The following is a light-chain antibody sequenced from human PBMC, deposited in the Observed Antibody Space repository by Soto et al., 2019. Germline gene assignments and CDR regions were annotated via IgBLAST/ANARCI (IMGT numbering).Light chain of an antibody. V-gene: IGKV3-15*01. CDR1: QSVGSN. CDR2: AAS. CDR3: QQYNNWS. J-gene: IGKJ5*01. Sequence: VVRTQSPATLSLSHGETATLSCRASQSVGSNLAWYQQKPGQAPRLLIYAASTRATGIPARFSGSGSGTEFTLTISSLQSEDFAVYYCQQYNNWSFGQGTRLEIK.